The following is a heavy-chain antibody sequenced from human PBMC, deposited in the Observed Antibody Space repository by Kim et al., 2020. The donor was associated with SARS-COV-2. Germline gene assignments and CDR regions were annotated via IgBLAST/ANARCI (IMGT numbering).Heavy chain of an antibody. CDR1: GYTFTYYA. CDR2: INVGNGNT. D-gene: IGHD3-22*01. CDR3: ARGGYSSGYYFQYDY. J-gene: IGHJ4*02. Sequence: DPVKVSCKASGYTFTYYAIHWVRQAPGQRLECMGWINVGNGNTKYSQKFQGRVTITRDTSASTAYMELSSLRSEDTAVYYCARGGYSSGYYFQYDYWGQGTLITVSS. V-gene: IGHV1-3*01.